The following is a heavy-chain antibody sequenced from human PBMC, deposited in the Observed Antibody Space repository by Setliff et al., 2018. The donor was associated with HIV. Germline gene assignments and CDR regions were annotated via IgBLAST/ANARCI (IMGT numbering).Heavy chain of an antibody. CDR1: GGTFSGYA. J-gene: IGHJ1*01. D-gene: IGHD3-22*01. Sequence: SVKVSCKASGGTFSGYAISWVRQAPGQGLEWMGGIIPIFGTANYAQKFQGRVTITTDESTSTAYMELSSLRSEDTAVYYCARDPDYYDSSGYYYRYFQHWGQGTLVTVSS. CDR3: ARDPDYYDSSGYYYRYFQH. CDR2: IIPIFGTA. V-gene: IGHV1-69*05.